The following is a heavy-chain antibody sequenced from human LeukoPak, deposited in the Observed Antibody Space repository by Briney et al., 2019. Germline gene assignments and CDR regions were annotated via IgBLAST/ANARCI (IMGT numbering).Heavy chain of an antibody. CDR2: INPSGGST. J-gene: IGHJ4*02. CDR3: ASAIAAAGTWLDY. Sequence: ASVKVSCKASGYTFTSYYMHWVRQAPGQGLEWMGIINPSGGSTSYAQKFQGRVTMTRDTSTSTVYMELSSLRSGDTAVYYCASAIAAAGTWLDYWGQGTLVTVSS. V-gene: IGHV1-46*01. D-gene: IGHD6-13*01. CDR1: GYTFTSYY.